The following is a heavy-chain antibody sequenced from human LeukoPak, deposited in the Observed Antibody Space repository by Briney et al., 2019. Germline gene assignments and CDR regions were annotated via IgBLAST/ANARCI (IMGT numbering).Heavy chain of an antibody. V-gene: IGHV3-21*01. Sequence: PGGSLRLSCAASGFTFSTYSMNWVRQAPGKGLEWVSSISSSSYIYYADSVKGRFTISRDNAKNSLYLQMNSLRAEDTAVYYCAKNSGRTGWFDPWGQGTLVTVSS. CDR2: ISSSSYI. CDR1: GFTFSTYS. J-gene: IGHJ5*02. CDR3: AKNSGRTGWFDP. D-gene: IGHD4-23*01.